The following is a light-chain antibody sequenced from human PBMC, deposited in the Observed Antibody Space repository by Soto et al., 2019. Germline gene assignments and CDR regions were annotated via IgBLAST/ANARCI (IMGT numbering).Light chain of an antibody. J-gene: IGKJ4*01. V-gene: IGKV3-11*01. Sequence: IVLTQSPATLAVSPGETATLSCRASENINTYLAWYQQKPGQAPKLLIYDAYNRATGIPARFSASGSGADFTLSISSLEPEDFAVYYCQHRYNWPLTFGGGTKVDIK. CDR3: QHRYNWPLT. CDR1: ENINTY. CDR2: DAY.